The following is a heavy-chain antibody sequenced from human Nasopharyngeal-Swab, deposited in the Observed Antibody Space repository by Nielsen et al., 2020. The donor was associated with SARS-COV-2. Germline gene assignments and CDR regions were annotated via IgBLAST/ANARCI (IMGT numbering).Heavy chain of an antibody. CDR3: AKDGYYYDSSGYGMDV. D-gene: IGHD3-22*01. V-gene: IGHV3-23*03. CDR2: IYSGGSST. J-gene: IGHJ6*02. Sequence: VRQAPGKGLEWVSVIYSGGSSTYYADSAKGRFTISRDNSKNTLYLQMNSLRAEDTAVYYCAKDGYYYDSSGYGMDVWGQGTTVTVSS.